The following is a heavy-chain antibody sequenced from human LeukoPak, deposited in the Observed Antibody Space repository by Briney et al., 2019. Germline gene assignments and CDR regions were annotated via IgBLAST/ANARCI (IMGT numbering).Heavy chain of an antibody. CDR3: TRDLRNKGLDP. CDR2: INGVGTAT. V-gene: IGHV3-74*01. CDR1: GFTFNEFW. J-gene: IGHJ5*02. Sequence: GGSLRLSCAASGFTFNEFWMFWVRQVPGKGLMWVSRINGVGTATTYADTVKGRFTISRDNAKKTLYLQMNGLRDEDTAIYYCTRDLRNKGLDPWGQGALVTVSS. D-gene: IGHD2/OR15-2a*01.